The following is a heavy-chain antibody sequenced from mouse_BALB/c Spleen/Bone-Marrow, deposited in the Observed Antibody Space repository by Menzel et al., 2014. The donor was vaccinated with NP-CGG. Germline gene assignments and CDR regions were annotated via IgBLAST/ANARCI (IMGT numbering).Heavy chain of an antibody. J-gene: IGHJ4*01. CDR3: ARWLLRYYAMDD. V-gene: IGHV1-69*02. CDR2: IDPSDSYT. Sequence: QVQLKQSGAELVKPGASVKLSCKASGYTFTSYWMHWVKQRPGQGLEWIGEIDPSDSYTNYNQKFKGKATLTVDKSSSTAYMQLSSLTSEDSAVCFCARWLLRYYAMDDWGQGTSITVSS. D-gene: IGHD2-3*01. CDR1: GYTFTSYW.